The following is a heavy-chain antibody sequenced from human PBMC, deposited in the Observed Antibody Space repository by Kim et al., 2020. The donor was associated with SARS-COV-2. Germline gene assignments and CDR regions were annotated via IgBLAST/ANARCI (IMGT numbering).Heavy chain of an antibody. Sequence: GGSLRLSCAASGFTFSSYSMNWVRQAPGKGLEWVSSISSSSSYIYYADSVKGRFTISRDNAKNSLYLQMNSLRAEDTAVYYCARTTRSGYYAVVNWFDPWGQGTLVTVSS. D-gene: IGHD3-3*01. CDR3: ARTTRSGYYAVVNWFDP. V-gene: IGHV3-21*01. CDR2: ISSSSSYI. J-gene: IGHJ5*02. CDR1: GFTFSSYS.